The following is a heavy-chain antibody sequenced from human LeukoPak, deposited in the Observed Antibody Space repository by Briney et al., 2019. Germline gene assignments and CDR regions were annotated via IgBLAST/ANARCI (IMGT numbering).Heavy chain of an antibody. V-gene: IGHV4-30-2*01. J-gene: IGHJ4*02. CDR3: ARERYSYGQDYFDY. Sequence: PSETLSLTCAVSSGSISSGGYSWSWIRQPPGKGLEWIGYIYHSGSTYYNPSLKSRVTISVDRSKNQFSLKLSSVTAADTAVYYCARERYSYGQDYFDYWGQGTLVTVSS. CDR2: IYHSGST. D-gene: IGHD5-18*01. CDR1: SGSISSGGYS.